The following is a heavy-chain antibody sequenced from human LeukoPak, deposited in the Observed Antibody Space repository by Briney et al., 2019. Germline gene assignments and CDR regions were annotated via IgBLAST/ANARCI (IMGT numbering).Heavy chain of an antibody. D-gene: IGHD3-22*01. V-gene: IGHV3-30*18. J-gene: IGHJ6*03. Sequence: GGSLRLSCAASGFTFSSYDMHWVRQAPGKGLEWVAVISYDGSNKYYADSVKGRFTISRDNSKNTLYLQMNSLRAEDTAVYYCAKANYYYDSSGYIHYMDVWGKGTTVTVSS. CDR2: ISYDGSNK. CDR1: GFTFSSYD. CDR3: AKANYYYDSSGYIHYMDV.